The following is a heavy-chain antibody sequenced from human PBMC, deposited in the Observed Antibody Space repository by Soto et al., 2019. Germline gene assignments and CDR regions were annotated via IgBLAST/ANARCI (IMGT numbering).Heavy chain of an antibody. CDR2: IKQDGSEK. J-gene: IGHJ2*01. Sequence: PGGSLRLSCAASGFTFSSYWMSWVRQAPGKGLEWVANIKQDGSEKYYVDSVKGRFTISRDNAKNSLYLQMNSLRAEDTAVYYCARGTRRDYYDSSAPRYFDLWGRGTLVTVPQ. CDR3: ARGTRRDYYDSSAPRYFDL. CDR1: GFTFSSYW. D-gene: IGHD3-22*01. V-gene: IGHV3-7*05.